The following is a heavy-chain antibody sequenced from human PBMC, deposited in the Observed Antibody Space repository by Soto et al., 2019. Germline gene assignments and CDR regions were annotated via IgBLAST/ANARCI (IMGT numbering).Heavy chain of an antibody. V-gene: IGHV3-33*01. CDR2: IWYDGSNK. D-gene: IGHD3-22*01. CDR3: ARRYYYDSSYDY. Sequence: PGGSLRLSCAASGFTFSSYGMHWVRQAPGKGLEWVAVIWYDGSNKYYADSVKGRFTISGDNAKNSLYLQMNSLRAEDTAVYYCARRYYYDSSYDYWGQGTLVTVSS. CDR1: GFTFSSYG. J-gene: IGHJ4*02.